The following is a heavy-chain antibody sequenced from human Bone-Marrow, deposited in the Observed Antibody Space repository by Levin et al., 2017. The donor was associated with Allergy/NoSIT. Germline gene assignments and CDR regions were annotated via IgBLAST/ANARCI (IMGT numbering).Heavy chain of an antibody. Sequence: GGSLRLSCAASGFTVSNNYMTWVRQPPGKGLELVSLIYSGGDTYYADSVKGRFIISRDNSKNTVYLQMNNLITEDTAVYYCAGNRAVTAYGYWGQGTLVTVSS. J-gene: IGHJ4*02. D-gene: IGHD2-21*02. CDR3: AGNRAVTAYGY. CDR1: GFTVSNNY. V-gene: IGHV3-66*01. CDR2: IYSGGDT.